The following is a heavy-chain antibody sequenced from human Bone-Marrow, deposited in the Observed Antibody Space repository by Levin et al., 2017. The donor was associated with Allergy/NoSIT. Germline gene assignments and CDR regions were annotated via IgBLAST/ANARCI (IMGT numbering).Heavy chain of an antibody. CDR2: IKSETDGGTI. V-gene: IGHV3-15*01. J-gene: IGHJ4*02. CDR3: TTEVWARSIRDDY. D-gene: IGHD2-21*01. Sequence: GGSLRLSCAASGFSSTKVWMTWVRQAPGKGLEWVGRIKSETDGGTIDYAAPVKGRFTISRDDSRSTLYLQMNSLKTEDTAVYYCTTEVWARSIRDDYWGQGTLVTVSS. CDR1: GFSSTKVW.